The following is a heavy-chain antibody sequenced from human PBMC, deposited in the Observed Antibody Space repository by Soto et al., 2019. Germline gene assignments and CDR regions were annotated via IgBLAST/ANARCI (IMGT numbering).Heavy chain of an antibody. D-gene: IGHD4-4*01. CDR1: VFSFSSYA. CDR2: IIGSGGST. V-gene: IGHV3-23*01. Sequence: EVQLLESGGGLVQPGGSLRLSCEASVFSFSSYAMSWVRQAPGKGLEWVSAIIGSGGSTYYADSVRGRFTISRDNSKNTLYMQMNSLRAEDTAVYYCGKDRVDSNYPFYYGMDVWGQGTTVTVSS. CDR3: GKDRVDSNYPFYYGMDV. J-gene: IGHJ6*02.